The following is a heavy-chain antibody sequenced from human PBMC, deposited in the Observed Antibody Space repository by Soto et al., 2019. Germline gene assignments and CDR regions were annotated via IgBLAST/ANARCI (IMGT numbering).Heavy chain of an antibody. CDR3: AAVVGCSSTSCYTDYYYGMDV. J-gene: IGHJ6*02. V-gene: IGHV1-58*01. CDR1: GFTFTSSA. Sequence: GASVKVSCKASGFTFTSSAVQWVRQARGQRLEWIGWIVVGSGNTNYAQKFQERVTITRDMSTSTAYMELSSLRSEDTAVYYCAAVVGCSSTSCYTDYYYGMDVWGQGXTVTVSS. D-gene: IGHD2-2*02. CDR2: IVVGSGNT.